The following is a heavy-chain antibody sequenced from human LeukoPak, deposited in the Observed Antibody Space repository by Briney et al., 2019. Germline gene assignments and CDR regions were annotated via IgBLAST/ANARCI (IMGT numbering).Heavy chain of an antibody. Sequence: GGSLRLSCVASGFTLSGYWMSWVRQALGKGLEWVANINEDGSAKHYVDSVKGRFTVSRDNAKNSLYLQMDSLRAEDTAVYYCARYSGGYYSFHNWGQGTLVTVSS. CDR2: INEDGSAK. CDR3: ARYSGGYYSFHN. D-gene: IGHD1-26*01. J-gene: IGHJ4*02. V-gene: IGHV3-7*03. CDR1: GFTLSGYW.